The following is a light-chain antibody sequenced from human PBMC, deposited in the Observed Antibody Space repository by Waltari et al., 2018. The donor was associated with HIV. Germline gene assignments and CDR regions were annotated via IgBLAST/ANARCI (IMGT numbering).Light chain of an antibody. V-gene: IGLV2-23*02. CDR1: SSDIGSYNL. Sequence: QSALTQPASVSGSLGQSITISCPGTSSDIGSYNLVSWYQQYPGKAPKVIIYDVNKWPSGVSHRFSGFKAANTASLTISGLQAEDEADYYCCSYAGSPTFVIFGGGTKVTVL. J-gene: IGLJ2*01. CDR3: CSYAGSPTFVI. CDR2: DVN.